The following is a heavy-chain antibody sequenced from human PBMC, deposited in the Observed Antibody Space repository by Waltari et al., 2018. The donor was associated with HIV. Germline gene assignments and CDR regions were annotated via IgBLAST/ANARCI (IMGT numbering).Heavy chain of an antibody. V-gene: IGHV1-46*01. Sequence: QVQLVQSGAEVKTPGASVKVSCKESGYPFTRYYMHGVRQAPGQGLEWMGVINPSGERTVYAQKFQGRVTMTRDASTSTVYMVLSTLRSEDTAVYYCARGFSGFDYWGQGTLITVSS. J-gene: IGHJ4*02. CDR2: INPSGERT. CDR3: ARGFSGFDY. CDR1: GYPFTRYY.